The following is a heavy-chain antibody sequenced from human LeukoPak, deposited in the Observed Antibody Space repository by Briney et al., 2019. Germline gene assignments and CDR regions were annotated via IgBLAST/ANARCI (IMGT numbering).Heavy chain of an antibody. V-gene: IGHV4-59*01. CDR1: GGSISSYY. CDR3: ARVDCSGGSCYAFDI. Sequence: PSETLSLTCTVSGGSISSYYWSWIRQPPRKGLEWIGYIYYSGSTNYNPSLKSRVTISVDTSKNQFSLKLSSVTAADTAVYYCARVDCSGGSCYAFDIWGQGTMVTVSS. D-gene: IGHD2-15*01. J-gene: IGHJ3*02. CDR2: IYYSGST.